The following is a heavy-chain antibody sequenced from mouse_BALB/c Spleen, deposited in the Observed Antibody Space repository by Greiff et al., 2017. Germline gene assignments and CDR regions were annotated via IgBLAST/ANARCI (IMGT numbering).Heavy chain of an antibody. CDR2: ISDGGSYT. V-gene: IGHV5-4*02. CDR1: GFTFSDYY. CDR3: ARANYGSSHYFDY. D-gene: IGHD1-1*01. J-gene: IGHJ2*01. Sequence: DVKLVESGGGLVKPGGSLKLSCAASGFTFSDYYMYWVRQTPEKRLEWVATISDGGSYTYYPDSVKGRFTISRDNAKNNLYLQMSSLKSEDTAMYYCARANYGSSHYFDYWGQGTTLTVSS.